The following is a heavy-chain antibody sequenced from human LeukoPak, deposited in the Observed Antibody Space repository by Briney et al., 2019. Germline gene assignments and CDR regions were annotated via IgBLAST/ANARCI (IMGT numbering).Heavy chain of an antibody. Sequence: GGSLRLSCAASGFLVSSYSMHWVRQAPGKGLEFVSAISKNGENTYYANSVKGRFTISRDISKNTLYLQMGSLRPDDMAVYCCARVDSGSACASWGQGILVTVSS. CDR2: ISKNGENT. J-gene: IGHJ1*01. CDR1: GFLVSSYS. CDR3: ARVDSGSACAS. V-gene: IGHV3-64*01. D-gene: IGHD6-19*01.